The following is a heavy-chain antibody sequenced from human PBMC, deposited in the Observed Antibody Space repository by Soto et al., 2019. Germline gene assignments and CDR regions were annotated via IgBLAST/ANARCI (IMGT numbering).Heavy chain of an antibody. CDR1: GFTFSSYS. CDR3: ASLKYSSSWYLCEYDAVDI. D-gene: IGHD6-13*01. Sequence: EVQLVESGGGLVKPGGSLRLSCAASGFTFSSYSMNWVRQAPGKGLEWVSSISSSSSYIYYADSVKGRFTISRDNAKNSQYLQMNSLRAEDTAVYYCASLKYSSSWYLCEYDAVDIWGQWTMVTVSS. J-gene: IGHJ3*02. CDR2: ISSSSSYI. V-gene: IGHV3-21*01.